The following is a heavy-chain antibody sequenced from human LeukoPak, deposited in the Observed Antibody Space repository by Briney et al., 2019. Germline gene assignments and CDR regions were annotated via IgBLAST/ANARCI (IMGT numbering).Heavy chain of an antibody. CDR3: VRRSAAAYDFGY. J-gene: IGHJ4*02. Sequence: SETLSLTCAVSGGSVSGYYWSWIRQPPGKGLEWIGYIYYSGSTNYNPSLKSRVTISVDTSKNQFSLKLSSVTAADTAVYYWVRRSAAAYDFGYWGQGTLVTVSS. CDR2: IYYSGST. V-gene: IGHV4-59*08. CDR1: GGSVSGYY. D-gene: IGHD4-17*01.